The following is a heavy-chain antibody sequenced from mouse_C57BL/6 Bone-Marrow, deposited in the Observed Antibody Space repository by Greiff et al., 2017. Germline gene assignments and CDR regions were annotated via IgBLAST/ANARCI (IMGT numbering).Heavy chain of an antibody. CDR3: AREGAFYSAMAY. J-gene: IGHJ4*01. V-gene: IGHV1-63*01. CDR2: LYPGGGYT. CDR1: GYTFTNYW. D-gene: IGHD3-1*01. Sequence: QVQLQQSGAELVRPGTSVKMSCKASGYTFTNYWIGWAKQRPGHGLEWIGDLYPGGGYTNYNEKFKGKATLTADKSSSTAYMQFSSLTSEDSAIYYCAREGAFYSAMAYWGQGTSVTVSS.